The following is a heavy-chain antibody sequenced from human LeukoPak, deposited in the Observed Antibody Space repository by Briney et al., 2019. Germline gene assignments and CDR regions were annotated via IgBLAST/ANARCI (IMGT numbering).Heavy chain of an antibody. CDR2: INQGGSVQ. CDR1: GFTFRSYR. J-gene: IGHJ4*02. V-gene: IGHV3-7*01. Sequence: GGSLRLSCAASGFTFRSYRMSWVRQAPGKGLEWVANINQGGSVQYYMDSVRGRFTISRDDAKNSLYVQMNSLRDEDTAVYYCARVEYSGWNLEYWGQGTLVTVSS. CDR3: ARVEYSGWNLEY. D-gene: IGHD5-12*01.